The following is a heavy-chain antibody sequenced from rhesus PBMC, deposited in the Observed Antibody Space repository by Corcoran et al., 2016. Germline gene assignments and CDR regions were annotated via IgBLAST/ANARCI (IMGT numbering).Heavy chain of an antibody. V-gene: IGHV4-173*01. CDR3: ARDGAYNWNYGYVDL. D-gene: IGHD1-26*01. J-gene: IGHJ2*01. CDR2: ISGSGGST. Sequence: QLQLQESGPGLVKPSETLSLTCAVSGGSISSNYWIWIRQPPGEDLAWIGRISGSGGSTDYNPSLKRRGTMSRDTSEKQLSLKLSCVSGADTAVDYCARDGAYNWNYGYVDLWGPGTPIAISS. CDR1: GGSISSNY.